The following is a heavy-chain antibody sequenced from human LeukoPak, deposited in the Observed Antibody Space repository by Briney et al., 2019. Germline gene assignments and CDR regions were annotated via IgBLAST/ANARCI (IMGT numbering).Heavy chain of an antibody. V-gene: IGHV4-59*01. D-gene: IGHD5-12*01. Sequence: KPSETLSLTCTVSGGSISSYYWSWIRQPPGKGLEWIGYIYYSGSTNYNPSLKSRVTISVDTSKNQFSLKLSSVTAADTAVYYCARVGVKWLHIDYWGQGTLVTVSS. J-gene: IGHJ4*02. CDR3: ARVGVKWLHIDY. CDR2: IYYSGST. CDR1: GGSISSYY.